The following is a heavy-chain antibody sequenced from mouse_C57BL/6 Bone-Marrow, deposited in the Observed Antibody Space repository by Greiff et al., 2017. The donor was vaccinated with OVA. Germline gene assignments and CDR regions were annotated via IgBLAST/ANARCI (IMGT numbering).Heavy chain of an antibody. CDR1: GYAFSSSW. CDR3: ARDDGYPWYFDV. J-gene: IGHJ1*03. V-gene: IGHV1-82*01. D-gene: IGHD2-3*01. Sequence: QVQLQQSGPELVKPGASVTISCKASGYAFSSSWMNWVKQRPGKGLEWIGRIYPGDGDTNYNGKFKGKATLTADKSSSTAYMQLSSLTSEDSAVYFCARDDGYPWYFDVWGTGTTVTVSS. CDR2: IYPGDGDT.